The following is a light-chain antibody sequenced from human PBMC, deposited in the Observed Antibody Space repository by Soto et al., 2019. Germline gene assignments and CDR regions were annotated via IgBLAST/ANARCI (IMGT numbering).Light chain of an antibody. CDR1: SSDIGSNP. V-gene: IGLV1-44*01. Sequence: QSVLTQPPSASGTPGQRVAISCSGGSSDIGSNPVNWYLHLPGAAPKLLIYRDNQRPSGVPDRFSGSKSGTSASLTISGLQSEDGADYFCSAWDDSIYRPVFGGGTKLTVL. J-gene: IGLJ2*01. CDR2: RDN. CDR3: SAWDDSIYRPV.